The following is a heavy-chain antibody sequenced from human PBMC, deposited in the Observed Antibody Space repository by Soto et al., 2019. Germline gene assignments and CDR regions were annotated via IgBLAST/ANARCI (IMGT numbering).Heavy chain of an antibody. CDR2: ISSDNDNK. V-gene: IGHV1-18*01. Sequence: QVQLVQSGAEVKKPGASVRVSCKASGYTFTSYGIGWVRQAPGQGLEWMGWISSDNDNKNDAQKFQGRVTMTTASYTSTTYMELRSLRSDATAVYYFARLPRTGQQFWFPEFFDYWGQGTLVTGSS. D-gene: IGHD5-18*01. CDR3: ARLPRTGQQFWFPEFFDY. J-gene: IGHJ4*02. CDR1: GYTFTSYG.